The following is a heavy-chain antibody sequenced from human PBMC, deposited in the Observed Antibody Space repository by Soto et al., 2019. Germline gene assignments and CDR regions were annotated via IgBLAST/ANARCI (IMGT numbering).Heavy chain of an antibody. D-gene: IGHD5-12*01. Sequence: SETLSLTCAVSGGSISSSNWWRWVRQPPGKGLEWIGEIYHSGSTNYNPSLKSRVTISIDKPKNQFSLKLSSVTAADTAVYYCAREGDGYNSNWFDPWGQGTLVTVSS. J-gene: IGHJ5*02. CDR2: IYHSGST. CDR1: GGSISSSNW. V-gene: IGHV4-4*02. CDR3: AREGDGYNSNWFDP.